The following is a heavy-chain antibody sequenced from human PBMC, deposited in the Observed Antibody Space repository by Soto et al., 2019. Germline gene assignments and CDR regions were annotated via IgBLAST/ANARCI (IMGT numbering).Heavy chain of an antibody. V-gene: IGHV3-30-3*01. CDR1: GFTFSSYA. J-gene: IGHJ5*02. CDR3: ARDPQTGRRRLYNWFDP. CDR2: ISYDGSNK. Sequence: GGSLRLSCAASGFTFSSYAMHWVRQAPGKGLEWVAVISYDGSNKYYADSVKGRFTISRDNSKNTLYLQMNSLRAEDTAVYYCARDPQTGRRRLYNWFDPWGQGTLVTVSS.